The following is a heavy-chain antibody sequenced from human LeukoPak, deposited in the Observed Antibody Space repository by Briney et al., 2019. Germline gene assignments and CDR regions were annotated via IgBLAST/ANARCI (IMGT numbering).Heavy chain of an antibody. J-gene: IGHJ4*02. V-gene: IGHV1-46*01. D-gene: IGHD3-22*01. CDR1: VYTFPSYY. CDR3: ARDYYYDGSGYFDN. Sequence: SVKVSCKASVYTFPSYYMHWVRQALGQGPEWLGIINPKVGDTSYAQQFQGRVPMTRDTSTGTVYTELNSLRSQDTGMYYCARDYYYDGSGYFDNGGQGTLETVSP. CDR2: INPKVGDT.